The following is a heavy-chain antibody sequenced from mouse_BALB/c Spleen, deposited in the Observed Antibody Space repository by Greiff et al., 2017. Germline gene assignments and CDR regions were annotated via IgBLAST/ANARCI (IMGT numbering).Heavy chain of an antibody. Sequence: EVKLVESGGGLVKPGGSLKLSCAASGFTFSSYAMSWVRQTPEKRLEWVASISSGGSTYYPDSVKGRFTISRDNARNILYLQMSSLRSEDTAMYYCARGGAYYYGSSYYFFDYWGQGTTLTVSS. D-gene: IGHD1-1*01. J-gene: IGHJ2*01. CDR3: ARGGAYYYGSSYYFFDY. CDR1: GFTFSSYA. CDR2: ISSGGST. V-gene: IGHV5-6-5*01.